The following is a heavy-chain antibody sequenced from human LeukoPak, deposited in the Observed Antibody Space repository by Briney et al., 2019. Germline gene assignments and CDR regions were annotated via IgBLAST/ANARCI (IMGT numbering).Heavy chain of an antibody. CDR3: AKQGQLPFDY. CDR1: GFTFSSYG. V-gene: IGHV3-30*18. CDR2: ISYDGSNK. D-gene: IGHD2-2*01. Sequence: GGSLRLSCAASGFTFSSYGMHWVRQAPGKGLEWVAVISYDGSNKCYADSVKGRFTISRDNSKNTLYLQMNSLRAEDTAVYYCAKQGQLPFDYWGQGTLVTVSS. J-gene: IGHJ4*02.